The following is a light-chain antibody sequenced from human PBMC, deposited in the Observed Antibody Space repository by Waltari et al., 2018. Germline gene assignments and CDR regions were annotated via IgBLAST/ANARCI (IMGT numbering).Light chain of an antibody. CDR1: PSVRSIY. V-gene: IGKV3-20*01. CDR3: EQYGTSPWT. Sequence: EIVLTQSPGTLSLSPGERATLSCRASPSVRSIYLAWYQQKAGQAPRLLIYGASSRATGIPDRFGGSGSGTDFTLTISRLEPEDFAVYYCEQYGTSPWTFGQGTKVEIK. CDR2: GAS. J-gene: IGKJ1*01.